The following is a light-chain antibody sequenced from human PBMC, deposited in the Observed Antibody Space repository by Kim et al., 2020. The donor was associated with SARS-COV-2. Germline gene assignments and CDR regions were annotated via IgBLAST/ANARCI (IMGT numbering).Light chain of an antibody. Sequence: PAERITLPGRATQRMSSNVAWYRQKHGQSPRPRIYGAATRATGMPDRFRGSGSGTEFTFTISSLRSEDVAVYFCQQYNNWPPDYTFGQGTKLEI. CDR3: QQYNNWPPDYT. CDR2: GAA. J-gene: IGKJ2*01. CDR1: QRMSSN. V-gene: IGKV3-15*01.